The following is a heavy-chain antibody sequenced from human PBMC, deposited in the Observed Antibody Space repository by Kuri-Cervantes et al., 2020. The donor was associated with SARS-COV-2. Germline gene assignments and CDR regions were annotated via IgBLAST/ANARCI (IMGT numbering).Heavy chain of an antibody. J-gene: IGHJ4*02. CDR2: INHSGST. V-gene: IGHV4-34*01. Sequence: SETLSLTCAVYGGSFSAYYWSWIRQPPGKGLEWIGEINHSGSTNYNPSLKSRVTISVDTSKHQLSLKLSSVTAADTAVYYCAGSPGGVFDCWGRGTLVTVSS. D-gene: IGHD3-16*01. CDR3: AGSPGGVFDC. CDR1: GGSFSAYY.